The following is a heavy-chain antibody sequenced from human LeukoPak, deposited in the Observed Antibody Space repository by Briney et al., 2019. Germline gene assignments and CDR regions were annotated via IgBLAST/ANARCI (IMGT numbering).Heavy chain of an antibody. V-gene: IGHV4-61*09. CDR1: SGSISSGSSY. D-gene: IGHD3-3*01. Sequence: SETLSLTCSVSSGSISSGSSYWNWIRQPAGKGLEWIGHIYTSGSTHYNPSLKSRATISADTSKNQFSLKLSSVTAADTAVYYCARGLGDSFWSWFDPWGQGTLVTVSS. J-gene: IGHJ5*02. CDR2: IYTSGST. CDR3: ARGLGDSFWSWFDP.